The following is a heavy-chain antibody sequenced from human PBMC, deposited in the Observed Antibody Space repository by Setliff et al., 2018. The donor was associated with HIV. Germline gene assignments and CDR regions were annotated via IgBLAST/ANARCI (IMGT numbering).Heavy chain of an antibody. V-gene: IGHV4-4*02. Sequence: KASETLSLTCTVSGGSISSSTNWWTWVRQTPGKGLEWIGEIYDSGSTNYNPSLKSRVTISVDTSKNQFSLNLRSVTAADTAVYYCARGDTTWPTQLLDVWGKGTTVTVSS. D-gene: IGHD2-2*01. CDR2: IYDSGST. CDR1: GGSISSSTNW. J-gene: IGHJ6*04. CDR3: ARGDTTWPTQLLDV.